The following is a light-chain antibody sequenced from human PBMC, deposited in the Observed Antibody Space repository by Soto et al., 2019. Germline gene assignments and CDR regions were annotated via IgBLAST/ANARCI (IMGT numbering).Light chain of an antibody. CDR1: QSVSSSY. CDR3: QQYGNPPPNA. J-gene: IGKJ2*01. V-gene: IGKV3-20*01. CDR2: GAS. Sequence: EIVLTQSPGTLSLSPGERATLSCRASQSVSSSYLAWYQQKPGQAPKVLIHGASSRATGIPDRFSGSGSGTDFILTTSRLEPEDFAVYFCQQYGNPPPNAFGQGTKVEIK.